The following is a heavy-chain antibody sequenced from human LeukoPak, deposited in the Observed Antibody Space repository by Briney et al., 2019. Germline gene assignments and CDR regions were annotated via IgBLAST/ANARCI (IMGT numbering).Heavy chain of an antibody. V-gene: IGHV1-2*04. CDR3: ARAPSRDVVVPAVDRGAFDI. D-gene: IGHD2-2*01. Sequence: ASVKVSCKASGYTFTGYYMHWVRQAPGQGLEWMGWINPNSGGTNYAQKFQGWDTMTRDTSISTAYMELSRLRSDDTAVYYCARAPSRDVVVPAVDRGAFDIWGQGTMVTVSS. CDR2: INPNSGGT. J-gene: IGHJ3*02. CDR1: GYTFTGYY.